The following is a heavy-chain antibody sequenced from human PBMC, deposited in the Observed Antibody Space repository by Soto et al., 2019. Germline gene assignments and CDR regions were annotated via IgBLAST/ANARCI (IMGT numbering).Heavy chain of an antibody. D-gene: IGHD3-3*01. J-gene: IGHJ6*02. CDR1: GFTFSSYW. V-gene: IGHV3-7*03. CDR3: ARDYDFWSGYIQVDGMDV. Sequence: PGGSLRLSCAASGFTFSSYWMSWVRQAPGKGLEWVANIKQDGSEKYYVDSVKGRFTISRDNAKNSLYLQMNSLRAEDTAVYYCARDYDFWSGYIQVDGMDVWGQGTTVTV. CDR2: IKQDGSEK.